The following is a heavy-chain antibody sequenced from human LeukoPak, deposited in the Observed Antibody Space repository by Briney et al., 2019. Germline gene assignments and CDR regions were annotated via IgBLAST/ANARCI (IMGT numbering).Heavy chain of an antibody. J-gene: IGHJ4*02. Sequence: PSETLSLTCAVSGGAFSNYFWTWIRQPPGKGLEWIAEINDSGSTNSNSSLRSRVAISVDTSKNQFSLRLPSVTAADTAVYYCARGQYCSTTTCYSARRYFDFWGQGTLVTVSS. V-gene: IGHV4-34*01. CDR1: GGAFSNYF. D-gene: IGHD2-2*01. CDR2: INDSGST. CDR3: ARGQYCSTTTCYSARRYFDF.